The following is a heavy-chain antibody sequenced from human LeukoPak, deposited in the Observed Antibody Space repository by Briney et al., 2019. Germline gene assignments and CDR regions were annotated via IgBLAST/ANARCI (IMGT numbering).Heavy chain of an antibody. D-gene: IGHD3-3*01. CDR2: INPKSGGT. V-gene: IGHV1-2*02. CDR1: GYPFTSFY. CDR3: ARSTTIFGVLIPSGWFDP. Sequence: GASVKVSCKTSGYPFTSFYMHWVRQAPGQGLEWMGWINPKSGGTNYAQQFQGRVTMTRDTSISTAYMELSRLRSDDTAVYYCARSTTIFGVLIPSGWFDPWGQGTLVTVSS. J-gene: IGHJ5*02.